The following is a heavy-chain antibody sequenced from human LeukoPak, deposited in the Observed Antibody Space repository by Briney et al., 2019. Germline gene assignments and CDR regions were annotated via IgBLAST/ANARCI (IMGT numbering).Heavy chain of an antibody. D-gene: IGHD6-13*01. Sequence: LRLSCAASGFTFSSYAMHWVRQPPGKGLEWIGEISHSGNPNYNPSLKSRLTISVDKAKNQFSLNLNSVTAADTAVYYCARNAAAGYSLAYWGQGTLVTVSS. CDR3: ARNAAAGYSLAY. J-gene: IGHJ4*02. CDR1: GFTFSSYA. CDR2: ISHSGNP. V-gene: IGHV4/OR15-8*01.